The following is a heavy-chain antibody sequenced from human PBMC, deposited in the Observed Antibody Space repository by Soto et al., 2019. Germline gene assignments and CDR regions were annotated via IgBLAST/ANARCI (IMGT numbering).Heavy chain of an antibody. V-gene: IGHV4-39*01. CDR1: GGSISSSSYY. D-gene: IGHD4-4*01. CDR2: IYYSGST. J-gene: IGHJ4*02. CDR3: ARHPGSNYEDY. Sequence: SETLSLTCTVSGGSISSSSYYWGWIRQPPGKGLEWIGSIYYSGSTYYNPSLKSRVTISVDTSKNQFSLKLSSVTAADTAVYYCARHPGSNYEDYWGQGTLVT.